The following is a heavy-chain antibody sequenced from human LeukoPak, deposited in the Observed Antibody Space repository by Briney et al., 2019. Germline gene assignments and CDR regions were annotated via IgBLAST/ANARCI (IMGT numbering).Heavy chain of an antibody. Sequence: RTSETLSLTCTVSGGSISSSTYYWGWIRQPPGKGLEWIASMYYSGSTYYNPSLKSRVTISADTSKNQFSLKVSSVTAADTAVYYCARLPAATDIWGQGTMVTVSS. V-gene: IGHV4-39*01. J-gene: IGHJ3*02. CDR2: MYYSGST. CDR1: GGSISSSTYY. CDR3: ARLPAATDI.